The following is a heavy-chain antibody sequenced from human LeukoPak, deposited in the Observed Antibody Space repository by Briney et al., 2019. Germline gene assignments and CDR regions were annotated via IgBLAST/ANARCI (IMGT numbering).Heavy chain of an antibody. CDR2: INHSGST. CDR1: GGSFSGYY. J-gene: IGHJ4*02. D-gene: IGHD2-21*02. Sequence: SETLSLTCAVHGGSFSGYYWSWIRQPPGKGLEWIGEINHSGSTNYNPSLKSRVTISVDTSKNQFSLKLSSVTAADTAVYYCARALPAYCGGDCYADPYYFDYWGQGTLVTVSS. V-gene: IGHV4-34*01. CDR3: ARALPAYCGGDCYADPYYFDY.